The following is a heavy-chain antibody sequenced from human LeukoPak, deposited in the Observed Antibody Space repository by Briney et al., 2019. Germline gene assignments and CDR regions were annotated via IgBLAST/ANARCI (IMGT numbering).Heavy chain of an antibody. V-gene: IGHV3-20*04. CDR3: ARLRGPDYYFYYYMDV. CDR2: VNWNGDGT. CDR1: GFTFHDFA. Sequence: GGSLRLSCAASGFTFHDFAMSWVRQAPGKGLEWVSGVNWNGDGTGYADSVEGRFTISRDNAKNSLYLQMNSLRVDDTALYYCARLRGPDYYFYYYMDVWGKGTTVTVSS. J-gene: IGHJ6*03.